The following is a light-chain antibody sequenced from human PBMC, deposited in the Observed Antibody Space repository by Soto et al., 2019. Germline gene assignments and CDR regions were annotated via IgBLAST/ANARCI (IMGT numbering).Light chain of an antibody. CDR1: QSISPF. V-gene: IGKV1-39*01. CDR3: HHSASDLIT. Sequence: DIQLTQSPPSLSASLGDRVTITCRASQSISPFLNWYQCKPGKPPKLLIYESSNLRGGVSSRFSGSGSGTDITLTIDRLRSDDFATYYWHHSASDLITFGQGTRLDIQ. CDR2: ESS. J-gene: IGKJ5*01.